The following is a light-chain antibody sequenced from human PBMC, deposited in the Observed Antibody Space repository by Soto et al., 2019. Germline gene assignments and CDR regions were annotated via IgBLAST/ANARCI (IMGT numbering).Light chain of an antibody. CDR1: SSNIGAGYD. V-gene: IGLV1-40*01. CDR3: QSYDSSLSAHV. Sequence: QSVLTQPPSVSGAPGQRVTISCTGSSSNIGAGYDVHWYQQLPGTAPKLLIYGNSNRPSGVPDRFSGSKSGTPASLAITGLQAEDEADYYCQSYDSSLSAHVFGTGTKVTVL. CDR2: GNS. J-gene: IGLJ1*01.